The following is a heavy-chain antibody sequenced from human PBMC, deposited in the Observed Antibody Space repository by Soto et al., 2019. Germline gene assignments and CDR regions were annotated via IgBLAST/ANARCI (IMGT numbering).Heavy chain of an antibody. CDR2: TYYRSKWYN. D-gene: IGHD4-4*01. Sequence: SQTLSLTCAISGDRVSSNSAAWNWIRQSPSRGLEWLGRTYYRSKWYNDYAVSVKSRITINPDTSKNQFSLQLNSVTPEDTAVYYCAREVENSNRLGNFDYWGQGTLVTVSS. CDR1: GDRVSSNSAA. J-gene: IGHJ4*02. CDR3: AREVENSNRLGNFDY. V-gene: IGHV6-1*01.